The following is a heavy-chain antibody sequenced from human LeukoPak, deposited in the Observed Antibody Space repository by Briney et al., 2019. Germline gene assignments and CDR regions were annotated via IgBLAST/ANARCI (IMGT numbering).Heavy chain of an antibody. J-gene: IGHJ6*03. D-gene: IGHD3-3*01. CDR3: AKDGREVAPYYDFWNALYYYMDV. CDR2: IKSKTDGGTT. CDR1: GFTFSNAW. V-gene: IGHV3-15*01. Sequence: PGGSLRLSCAASGFTFSNAWMSWVRQAPGKGLEWVGRIKSKTDGGTTDYAAPVKGRFTISRDDSKNTLYLQMNSLRAEDTAVYYCAKDGREVAPYYDFWNALYYYMDVWGKGTTVTVSS.